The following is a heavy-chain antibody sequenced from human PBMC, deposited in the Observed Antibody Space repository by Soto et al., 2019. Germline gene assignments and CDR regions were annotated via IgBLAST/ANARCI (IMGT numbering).Heavy chain of an antibody. CDR1: GFTFTSYA. CDR2: ISGGGGGT. CDR3: AKSYLADSATTGVDY. Sequence: GGSLRLSCAASGFTFTSYAMNWVRQTPGKGLEWVSAISGGGGGTYYADSVKGRFTISRDNSRNTLYLQMNRLRADDTAVYFCAKSYLADSATTGVDYWGQGTLVTVSS. D-gene: IGHD5-18*01. J-gene: IGHJ4*02. V-gene: IGHV3-23*01.